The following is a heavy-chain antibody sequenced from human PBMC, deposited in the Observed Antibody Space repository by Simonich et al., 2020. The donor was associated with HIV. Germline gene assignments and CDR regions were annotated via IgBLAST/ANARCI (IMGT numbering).Heavy chain of an antibody. CDR3: VRRQPRTYNIDY. CDR1: GFSFTSYW. J-gene: IGHJ4*02. V-gene: IGHV5-51*03. CDR2: IYLGDSGT. Sequence: EVQLVQSGAEVKMPGESLKISCKGSGFSFTSYWIAWVRQMPGKGLEWVGIIYLGDSGTRYSPSFQGQVTMSADTSISTAYLQWSSLKASDTAMYYCVRRQPRTYNIDYWGQGTLVTVSS. D-gene: IGHD1-1*01.